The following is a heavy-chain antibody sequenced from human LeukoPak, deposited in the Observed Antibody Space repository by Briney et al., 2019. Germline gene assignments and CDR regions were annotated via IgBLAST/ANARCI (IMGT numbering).Heavy chain of an antibody. J-gene: IGHJ6*03. V-gene: IGHV1-46*01. CDR1: GYTFTSYH. Sequence: ASVKVSCKASGYTFTSYHLHWVRQAPGQGLEWMGIINPSGGSPNYAQKFQGRVTMTRDMSTSTVNMELSSLRSEDTAVYYCARAPEVPWIHQDYYYMDVWGKGTTVTVSS. CDR3: ARAPEVPWIHQDYYYMDV. CDR2: INPSGGSP. D-gene: IGHD5-18*01.